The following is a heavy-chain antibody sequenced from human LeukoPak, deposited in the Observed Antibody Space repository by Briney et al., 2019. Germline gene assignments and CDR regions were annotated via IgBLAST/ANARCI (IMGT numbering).Heavy chain of an antibody. CDR3: AKDVYGDYGGLDY. V-gene: IGHV3-23*01. Sequence: GGSLRLSCAASGFPFSTYAMSWVRQAPGKGLEWVSSIRGSDGSTYYADSVKGRFAISRDNSKNTLYLQMNSLRAEDTAVYYCAKDVYGDYGGLDYWGQGTLVTVPS. J-gene: IGHJ4*02. CDR1: GFPFSTYA. D-gene: IGHD4-17*01. CDR2: IRGSDGST.